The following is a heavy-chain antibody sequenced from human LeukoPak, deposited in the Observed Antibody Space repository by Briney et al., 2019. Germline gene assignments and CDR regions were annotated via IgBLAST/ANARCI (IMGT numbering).Heavy chain of an antibody. J-gene: IGHJ4*02. CDR3: AKGGHYNLDY. D-gene: IGHD1-1*01. CDR2: IKEDGSDK. CDR1: GFTFSSYW. Sequence: GGSLRLSCAASGFTFSSYWMSWVRQAPGKGLEWVASIKEDGSDKYYVDSVKGRFSISRDNAKNSLYLQMNSLRTEDTAVYYCAKGGHYNLDYWGQGTLVTVSS. V-gene: IGHV3-7*01.